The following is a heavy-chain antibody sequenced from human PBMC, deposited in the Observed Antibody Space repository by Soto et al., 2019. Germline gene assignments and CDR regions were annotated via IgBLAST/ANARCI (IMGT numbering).Heavy chain of an antibody. D-gene: IGHD3-22*01. Sequence: ASVKVSCKASGYTFTSYYMHWVRQAPGQGLEWMGIINPSGGGTSYAQKFQGRVTMTRDTSTSTVYMELSSLRSEDTAVYYCASSGRGDSSGYSVDYWGQGTLVTVSS. CDR2: INPSGGGT. CDR3: ASSGRGDSSGYSVDY. V-gene: IGHV1-46*01. CDR1: GYTFTSYY. J-gene: IGHJ4*02.